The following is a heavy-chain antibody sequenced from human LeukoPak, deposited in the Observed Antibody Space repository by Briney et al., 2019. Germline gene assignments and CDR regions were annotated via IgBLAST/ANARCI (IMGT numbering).Heavy chain of an antibody. CDR3: AGFSGWYRTFDY. CDR1: GFTFSSYE. V-gene: IGHV3-48*03. J-gene: IGHJ4*02. D-gene: IGHD6-19*01. CDR2: ISSSGSTI. Sequence: GGSLRLSCAASGFTFSSYEMNWVRQAPGKRLEWVSYISSSGSTIYYADSVKGRFTISRDNAKNSLYLQMNSLRAEDTAVYYCAGFSGWYRTFDYWGQGTLVTVSS.